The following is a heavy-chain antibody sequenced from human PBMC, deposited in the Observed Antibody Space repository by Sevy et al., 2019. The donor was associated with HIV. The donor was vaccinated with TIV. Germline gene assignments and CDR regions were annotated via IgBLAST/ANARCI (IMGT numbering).Heavy chain of an antibody. J-gene: IGHJ3*02. D-gene: IGHD4-17*01. CDR1: GFTFSNYG. CDR3: AKAGSTDDAFDI. CDR2: ISYDGSNK. V-gene: IGHV3-30*18. Sequence: GGYLRLSCAASGFTFSNYGMHWVRQAPGKGLEWVAVISYDGSNKYCADSVMGRFTISRDSAKNTLYLQMNSPRPEDTAVYYCAKAGSTDDAFDIWGQGTPVTVSS.